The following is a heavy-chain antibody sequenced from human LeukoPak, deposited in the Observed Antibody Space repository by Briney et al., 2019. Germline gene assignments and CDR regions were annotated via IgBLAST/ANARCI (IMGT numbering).Heavy chain of an antibody. CDR2: IYYSGST. D-gene: IGHD6-13*01. CDR1: GGSISSSSYY. CDR3: ARASGSSWYYYYGMDV. J-gene: IGHJ6*02. Sequence: SETLSLTCTVSGGSISSSSYYWGWIRQPPGRGRGWMGGIYYSGSTYYNPSLKSRVTISVDTSKNQFSLKLSSVTAADTAVYYCARASGSSWYYYYGMDVWGQGTTVTVSS. V-gene: IGHV4-39*07.